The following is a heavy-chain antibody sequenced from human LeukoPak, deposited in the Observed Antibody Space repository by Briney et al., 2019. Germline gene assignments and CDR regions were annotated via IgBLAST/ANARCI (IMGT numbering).Heavy chain of an antibody. V-gene: IGHV3-23*01. J-gene: IGHJ4*02. CDR1: GFTFTTYD. Sequence: GSLSLSCAASGFTFTTYDMTWVRQAPGKGLEWVSGISGSGRTTNYADSVKGRFTISRDNSKNTLFLQMNNLRAEDTAVYYCAKDRDCSSTSCYVPFDSWGQGPLVLVSA. D-gene: IGHD2-2*01. CDR2: ISGSGRTT. CDR3: AKDRDCSSTSCYVPFDS.